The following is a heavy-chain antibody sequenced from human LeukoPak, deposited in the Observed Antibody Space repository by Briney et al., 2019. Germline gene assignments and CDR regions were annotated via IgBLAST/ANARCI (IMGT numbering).Heavy chain of an antibody. CDR2: ICGLGGNT. CDR1: GFTFKGYA. Sequence: GGSLRLSCAASGFTFKGYAMSWIRQAPGKGLEWVSGICGLGGNTFYPDSARGRFTISRDNSKNTLYLQMNSLRNEDSAVYCCASDQEVSGAYPHLHSWGQGTLVTVSS. D-gene: IGHD3-10*01. CDR3: ASDQEVSGAYPHLHS. J-gene: IGHJ5*02. V-gene: IGHV3-23*01.